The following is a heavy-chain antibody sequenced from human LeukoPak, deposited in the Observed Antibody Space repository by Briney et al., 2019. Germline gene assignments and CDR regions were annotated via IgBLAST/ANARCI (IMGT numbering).Heavy chain of an antibody. V-gene: IGHV4-59*01. Sequence: SETLSLTCTVSGGSISSYYWSWIRQPPGKGLEWIGYIYYSGSTNYNPSLKSRVTISVDTSKNQLSLKLSSVTAADTAVYYCASTRIAARPHTYYYYYMDVWGKGTTVTVSS. CDR3: ASTRIAARPHTYYYYYMDV. J-gene: IGHJ6*03. CDR2: IYYSGST. CDR1: GGSISSYY. D-gene: IGHD6-6*01.